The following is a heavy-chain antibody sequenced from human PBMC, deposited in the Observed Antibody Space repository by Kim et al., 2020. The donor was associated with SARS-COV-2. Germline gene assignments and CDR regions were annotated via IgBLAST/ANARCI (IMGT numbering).Heavy chain of an antibody. CDR3: ARIQSGYYIRAFDY. V-gene: IGHV4-31*02. Sequence: NPSLKSRVTISVDTSKNQFSLKLSSVTAADTAVYYCARIQSGYYIRAFDYWGQGTLVTVSS. J-gene: IGHJ4*02. D-gene: IGHD3-3*01.